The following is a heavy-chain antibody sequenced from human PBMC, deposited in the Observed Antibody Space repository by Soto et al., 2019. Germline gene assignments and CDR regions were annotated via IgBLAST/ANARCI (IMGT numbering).Heavy chain of an antibody. CDR1: GFSLTTSGVG. D-gene: IGHD3-3*01. V-gene: IGHV2-5*02. CDR3: AHRVLRTVFGLVTTTAIYFDF. Sequence: ESGPAQVKPRQTLTLTCTFSGFSLTTSGVGVGWIRQSPGRAPEWLALIYWDDDKRYSPSLKSRLTITKDASKNQVVLTMADLDPADTPTYYCAHRVLRTVFGLVTTTAIYFDFWGQGTPVAVSS. J-gene: IGHJ4*02. CDR2: IYWDDDK.